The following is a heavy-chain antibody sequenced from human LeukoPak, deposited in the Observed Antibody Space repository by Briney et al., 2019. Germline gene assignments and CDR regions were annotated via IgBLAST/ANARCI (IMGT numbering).Heavy chain of an antibody. CDR1: GFTFSSYS. V-gene: IGHV3-21*01. CDR3: ARAFIRGDSSGYHAFDI. J-gene: IGHJ3*02. Sequence: KAGGSLRLSCAASGFTFSSYSMNWVRQAPGKGLEWVSSISSSSSYIYYADSVKGRFTISRDNAKNSLYLQMNSLRAEDTAVYYCARAFIRGDSSGYHAFDIRGQGTMVTVSS. D-gene: IGHD3-22*01. CDR2: ISSSSSYI.